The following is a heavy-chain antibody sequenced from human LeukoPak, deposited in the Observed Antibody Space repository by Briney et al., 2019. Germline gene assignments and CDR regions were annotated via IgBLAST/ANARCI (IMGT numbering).Heavy chain of an antibody. CDR2: MKGDASLI. CDR1: GFSFGNFW. J-gene: IGHJ4*02. CDR3: ARGSGRVGY. Sequence: GGSLRLSCAASGFSFGNFWMSWVRQAPGRGLQWVASMKGDASLIYYVDSVKGRFTISRDNARNSLYMQMNSLRVEDTAVYYCARGSGRVGYWGQGTLVTVSS. V-gene: IGHV3-7*03. D-gene: IGHD1-26*01.